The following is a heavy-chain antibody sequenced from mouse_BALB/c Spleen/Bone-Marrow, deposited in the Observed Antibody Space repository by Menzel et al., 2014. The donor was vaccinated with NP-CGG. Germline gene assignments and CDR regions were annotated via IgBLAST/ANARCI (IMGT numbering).Heavy chain of an antibody. CDR2: IDPANGIT. V-gene: IGHV14-3*02. J-gene: IGHJ3*01. CDR1: GFNIKDTY. Sequence: VQLQQSGAELVKPGASVKLSCTASGFNIKDTYMHWVKQRPEQGLEWIGRIDPANGITKYDPKFQGKATITADTSSNTAYLQLSSLTSEDTAVYYCATYYRYDRRFAYWGQGTLVTVSA. D-gene: IGHD2-14*01. CDR3: ATYYRYDRRFAY.